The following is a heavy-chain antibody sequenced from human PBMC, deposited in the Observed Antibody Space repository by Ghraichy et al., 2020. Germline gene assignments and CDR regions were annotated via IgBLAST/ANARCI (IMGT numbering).Heavy chain of an antibody. CDR1: GFTFSTYN. V-gene: IGHV3-48*01. D-gene: IGHD3-10*01. CDR2: ITGSGSTV. J-gene: IGHJ4*02. CDR3: ARDSYGSGRLTFDS. Sequence: GGSLRLSCAASGFTFSTYNMNWVRQAPGKGLEWVSYITGSGSTVYYADSVKGRFTISRDNAKNSLSLQMNNLRAEDTAVFYCARDSYGSGRLTFDSWGQGTLVTVSS.